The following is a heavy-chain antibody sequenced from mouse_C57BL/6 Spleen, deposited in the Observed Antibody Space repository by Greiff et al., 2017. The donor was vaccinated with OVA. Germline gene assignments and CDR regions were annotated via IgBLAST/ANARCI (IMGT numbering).Heavy chain of an antibody. V-gene: IGHV14-4*01. CDR3: TARCYGAIDY. J-gene: IGHJ4*01. CDR2: IDPENGDT. CDR1: GFNITDYY. Sequence: VQLQESGAELVRPGASVKLSCTASGFNITDYYMHWVKQRPEQGLEWIGWIDPENGDTEYASKFQGKATITADTSSNTAYLQLSSLTSEDTAVYYCTARCYGAIDYWGQGTSVTVSS. D-gene: IGHD1-1*01.